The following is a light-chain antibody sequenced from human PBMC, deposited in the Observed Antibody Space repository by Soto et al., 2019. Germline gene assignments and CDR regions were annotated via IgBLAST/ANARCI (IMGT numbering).Light chain of an antibody. CDR2: GAS. CDR1: QSVSSN. J-gene: IGKJ1*01. V-gene: IGKV3-15*01. Sequence: EIVMTQSPATLSVSPGERATLSCRASQSVSSNLAWYQQKPGQAPRLLIYGASTRATGIPARFSGSGSGTEFTLTISSLQSEGFAVYYCQKYNNWPWTFGQGTKVDIK. CDR3: QKYNNWPWT.